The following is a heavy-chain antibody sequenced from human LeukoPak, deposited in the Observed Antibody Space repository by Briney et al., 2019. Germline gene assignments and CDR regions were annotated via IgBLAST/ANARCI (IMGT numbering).Heavy chain of an antibody. CDR1: GYTFTSYY. V-gene: IGHV1-46*01. D-gene: IGHD6-19*01. CDR3: AVSGWYLRSPDY. J-gene: IGHJ4*02. CDR2: INPSGGST. Sequence: ASVKVSCKASGYTFTSYYMHWVRQAPGQGLEWMGIINPSGGSTSYAQKFQGRVTMTRDTSTSTVYIELSSLRSEDTAVYYCAVSGWYLRSPDYWGQGTLVTVSS.